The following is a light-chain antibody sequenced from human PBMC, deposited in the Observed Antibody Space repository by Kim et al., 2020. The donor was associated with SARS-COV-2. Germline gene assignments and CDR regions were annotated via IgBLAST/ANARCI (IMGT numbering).Light chain of an antibody. CDR1: KLGDKY. J-gene: IGLJ1*01. CDR3: QAWDSSTYV. CDR2: QDS. Sequence: SVSPGQTASITGSGDKLGDKYACWYQQKPGQSPVLVIYQDSKRSSGIPERFSGSNSGNTATLTISGTQAMDEADYYCQAWDSSTYVFGTGTKVTVL. V-gene: IGLV3-1*01.